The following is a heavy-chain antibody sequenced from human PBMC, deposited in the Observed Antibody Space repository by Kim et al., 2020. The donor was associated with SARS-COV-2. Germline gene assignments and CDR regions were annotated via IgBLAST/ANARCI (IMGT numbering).Heavy chain of an antibody. CDR3: ARGRDGYNYSSDY. V-gene: IGHV4-31*03. CDR1: GGSISSGGYY. Sequence: SETLSLTCTVSGGSISSGGYYWSWIRQHPGKGLEWIGYIYYSGSTYDNPSLKSRVTISVDTSKNQFSLKLSSVTAADTAVYYCARGRDGYNYSSDYWGQGTLVTVSS. J-gene: IGHJ4*02. D-gene: IGHD5-12*01. CDR2: IYYSGST.